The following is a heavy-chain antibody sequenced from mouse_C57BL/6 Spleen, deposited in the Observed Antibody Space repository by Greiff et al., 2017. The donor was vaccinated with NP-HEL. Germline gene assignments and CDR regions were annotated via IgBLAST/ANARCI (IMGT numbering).Heavy chain of an antibody. V-gene: IGHV1-7*01. CDR3: ARDYYSNYDY. D-gene: IGHD2-5*01. J-gene: IGHJ2*01. CDR1: GYTFTSYC. CDR2: INPSSGYT. Sequence: QVQLKQSGAELAKPGTSVKLSCTASGYTFTSYCMPWVNQIPGQGLEWIGYINPSSGYTKYNQKFKDKATLTADKSTSTAYMQLSSLTYEDSAVYYWARDYYSNYDYWGQGTTLTVSS.